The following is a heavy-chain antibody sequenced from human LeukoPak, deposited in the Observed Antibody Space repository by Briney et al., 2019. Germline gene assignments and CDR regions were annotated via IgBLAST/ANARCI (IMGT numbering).Heavy chain of an antibody. CDR1: GFTFSSYS. V-gene: IGHV3-48*01. J-gene: IGHJ3*02. Sequence: GGSLRLSCAASGFTFSSYSMNWVRQAPGKGLEWVSYISSSSSIYYADSVKGRFTISRDNAKNSLYLQMNSLRAEDTAVYYCAREDYSSSPNAFDIWGQGTMVTVSS. CDR2: ISSSSSI. CDR3: AREDYSSSPNAFDI. D-gene: IGHD6-6*01.